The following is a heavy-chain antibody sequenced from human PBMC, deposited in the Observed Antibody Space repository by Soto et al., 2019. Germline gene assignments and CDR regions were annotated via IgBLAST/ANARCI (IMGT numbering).Heavy chain of an antibody. CDR2: IIPIFGTA. CDR1: GGTFSSYA. D-gene: IGHD3-22*01. Sequence: QVQLVQSGAEVKKPGSSVKVSCKASGGTFSSYAISWVRQAPGQGLEWMGGIIPIFGTANYAQKFQGRVTITADESTSTAYMELSSLRSEDTAVYYCASVPYYYDSSGYYSTSGYLDYWGQGTLVTVSS. V-gene: IGHV1-69*01. J-gene: IGHJ4*02. CDR3: ASVPYYYDSSGYYSTSGYLDY.